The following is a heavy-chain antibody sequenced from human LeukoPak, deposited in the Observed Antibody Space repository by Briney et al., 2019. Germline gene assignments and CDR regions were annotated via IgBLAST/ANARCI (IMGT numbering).Heavy chain of an antibody. CDR1: GFTFSGSA. Sequence: PGGSLRLSCAASGFTFSGSAMHWVRQASGKGLEWVGRIRSKANSYATAYAASVKGRFTISRDDSKDTAYLQMNSLKTEDTAVYYCTRNTVTENYWGQGTLVTVSS. D-gene: IGHD4-17*01. V-gene: IGHV3-73*01. J-gene: IGHJ4*02. CDR2: IRSKANSYAT. CDR3: TRNTVTENY.